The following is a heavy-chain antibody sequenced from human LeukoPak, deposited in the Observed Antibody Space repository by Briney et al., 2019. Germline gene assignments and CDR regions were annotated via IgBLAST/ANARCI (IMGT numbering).Heavy chain of an antibody. Sequence: ASVQVTCKASGYTFTSYYISWLRQAPGQGLEGMGWISDYNGNTNYAQKLQRRVTLTPDTSTSTAYMELRSLGSDDTAVYYCARDPRIVGVVAATGGWFDPWGQGTLVTVSS. CDR1: GYTFTSYY. V-gene: IGHV1-18*01. CDR3: ARDPRIVGVVAATGGWFDP. CDR2: ISDYNGNT. D-gene: IGHD2-15*01. J-gene: IGHJ5*02.